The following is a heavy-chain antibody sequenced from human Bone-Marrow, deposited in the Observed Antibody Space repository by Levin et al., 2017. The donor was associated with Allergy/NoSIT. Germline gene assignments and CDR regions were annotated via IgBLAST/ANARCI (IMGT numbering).Heavy chain of an antibody. D-gene: IGHD1-26*01. V-gene: IGHV4-59*08. CDR2: IHNIGST. CDR3: ARQRFWEFDQ. Sequence: SQTLSLTCPVPGGSIRNSFWSWIRQPPGKGLEWIGYIHNIGSTNYSPSLKSRVTISVDTSKNQYSLNLTSVTAADSGIYYCARQRFWEFDQWGQGTLVTVSS. J-gene: IGHJ4*02. CDR1: GGSIRNSF.